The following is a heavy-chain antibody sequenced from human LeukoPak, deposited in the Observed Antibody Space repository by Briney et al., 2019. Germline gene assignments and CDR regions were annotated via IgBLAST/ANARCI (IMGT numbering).Heavy chain of an antibody. V-gene: IGHV3-30-3*01. D-gene: IGHD6-25*01. CDR3: AREAGGYWFDY. J-gene: IGHJ4*02. Sequence: PGRSLRLSCAASGFTFSSYAMHWVRQAPGKGLEWVAVISYDGSNKYYADSVKGRFTISRDNSKNTLYLQMNSLRAEDTAVYYCAREAGGYWFDYWGQGTLVTVSS. CDR2: ISYDGSNK. CDR1: GFTFSSYA.